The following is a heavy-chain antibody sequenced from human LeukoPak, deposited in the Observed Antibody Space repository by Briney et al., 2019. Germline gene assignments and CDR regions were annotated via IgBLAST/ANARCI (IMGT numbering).Heavy chain of an antibody. V-gene: IGHV4-34*01. J-gene: IGHJ6*03. CDR3: ARGLGWKVTPMGLFYMDV. Sequence: PSETLSLTCGVDGGSFSGYDWTWVRHPPGKGREWIGQINYGGDTNYNPSLKSRVTISVDTSKNQFSLKVTSVTAADTAVYYCARGLGWKVTPMGLFYMDVWGEGATVTVSS. CDR1: GGSFSGYD. D-gene: IGHD1-1*01. CDR2: INYGGDT.